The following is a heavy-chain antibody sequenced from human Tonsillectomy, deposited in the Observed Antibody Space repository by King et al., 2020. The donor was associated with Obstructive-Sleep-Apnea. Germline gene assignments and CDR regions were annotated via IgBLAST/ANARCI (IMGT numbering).Heavy chain of an antibody. V-gene: IGHV3-30*04. J-gene: IGHJ4*02. CDR3: ARDHYDSSGYGYFDS. Sequence: VQLVESGGGVVQPGRSLRLSCAASGFTFSSYAMHWVRQAPGKGLEWVAVISYDGRNKYYADSVKGRFTISRNNSKNTLYLQMNSLRAEDTAVYYCARDHYDSSGYGYFDSWGQGTLVTVSS. CDR2: ISYDGRNK. CDR1: GFTFSSYA. D-gene: IGHD3-22*01.